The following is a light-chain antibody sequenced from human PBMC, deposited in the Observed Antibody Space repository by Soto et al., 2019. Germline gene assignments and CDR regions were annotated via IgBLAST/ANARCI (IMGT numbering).Light chain of an antibody. CDR2: DVT. CDR1: SSDVGGYDY. Sequence: QSALTQSASVSGSPGQSITISCTGTSSDVGGYDYVSWYQQHPGKAPKLMIYDVTNRPSGVSNRFSGSKSGNTASLTISGLQAEDEADYYCISYASINTYVFGTGTKVPVL. V-gene: IGLV2-14*01. CDR3: ISYASINTYV. J-gene: IGLJ1*01.